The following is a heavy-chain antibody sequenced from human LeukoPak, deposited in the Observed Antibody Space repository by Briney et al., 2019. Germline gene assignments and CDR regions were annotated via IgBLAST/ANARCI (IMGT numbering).Heavy chain of an antibody. CDR1: GYTFTSYG. CDR3: ARSWTSSWSFYFDY. J-gene: IGHJ4*02. Sequence: ASVKVSCKASGYTFTSYGISWVRQAPGQGLEWMGWISAYNGNTNYAQKLQGRVTMTTDTSASAAYMEVSSLTSEDTAVYYCARSWTSSWSFYFDYWGQGTLVTVSS. CDR2: ISAYNGNT. D-gene: IGHD6-13*01. V-gene: IGHV1-18*01.